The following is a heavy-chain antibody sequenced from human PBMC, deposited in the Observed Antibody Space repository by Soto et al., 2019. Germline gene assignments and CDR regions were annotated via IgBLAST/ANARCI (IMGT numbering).Heavy chain of an antibody. Sequence: GGSLRLSCAASGFTFSSYAMTWVRQAPGKGLEWVSAISASGGSTYYADSVKGRFTISRDNSKNTLYLQMNSLRAEDTAVYYCAKFSYDSSGYYAPSDYWGQGTLVTVSS. V-gene: IGHV3-23*01. CDR1: GFTFSSYA. CDR3: AKFSYDSSGYYAPSDY. D-gene: IGHD3-22*01. J-gene: IGHJ4*02. CDR2: ISASGGST.